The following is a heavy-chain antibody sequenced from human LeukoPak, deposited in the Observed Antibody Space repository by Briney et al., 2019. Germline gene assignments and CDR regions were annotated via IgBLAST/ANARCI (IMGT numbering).Heavy chain of an antibody. V-gene: IGHV3-11*06. Sequence: GGSLRLSCAASGFTFSDYYTSWIRQAPGKGLEWVSYISGSSTYTSYADSVKGRFTISRDNAKNSLYLQMNSLRAEDTAVYYCMSNPRTVTTSYWGQGTLVTVSS. CDR2: ISGSSTYT. CDR1: GFTFSDYY. J-gene: IGHJ4*02. CDR3: MSNPRTVTTSY. D-gene: IGHD1-7*01.